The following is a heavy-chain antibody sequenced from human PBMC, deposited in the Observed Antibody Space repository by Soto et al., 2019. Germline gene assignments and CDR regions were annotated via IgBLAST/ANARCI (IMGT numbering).Heavy chain of an antibody. CDR3: VRSHCAGGDCFGGFDP. D-gene: IGHD2-21*01. CDR1: GFTVSTSW. CDR2: IDTVETIT. V-gene: IGHV3-74*01. Sequence: EVQLVESGGDVVQPGGSLRLSCAASGFTVSTSWMHWVRQAPGKGLVWVSHIDTVETITTYADSVKGRFAISRDNANNTLYLQMTSLRADDTAVYYCVRSHCAGGDCFGGFDPWGQGTLVTVSS. J-gene: IGHJ5*02.